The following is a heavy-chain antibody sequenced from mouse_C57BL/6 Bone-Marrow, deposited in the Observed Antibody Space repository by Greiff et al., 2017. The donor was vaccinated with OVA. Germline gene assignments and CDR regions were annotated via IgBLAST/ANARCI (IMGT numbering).Heavy chain of an antibody. CDR2: INPNNGGT. Sequence: VQLQQSGPELVKPGASVKISCKASGYTFTDYYMNWVKQSHGKSLEWIGDINPNNGGTSYNKKFKGKATLTVDKSSSTAYMQLRSLTSEDSAVYCCASPFITTVGDYWGQGTTLTVSS. CDR3: ASPFITTVGDY. J-gene: IGHJ2*01. D-gene: IGHD1-1*01. V-gene: IGHV1-26*01. CDR1: GYTFTDYY.